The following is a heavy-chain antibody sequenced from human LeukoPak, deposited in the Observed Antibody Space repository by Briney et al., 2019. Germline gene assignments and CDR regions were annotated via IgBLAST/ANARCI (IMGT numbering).Heavy chain of an antibody. D-gene: IGHD5-24*01. J-gene: IGHJ4*02. CDR2: ISSSRRYI. Sequence: GGSLRLSCTASGFTFTYYTMTWVRQPPGKGLEWVSSISSSRRYIYYADSEKGRFTISRDNTKNSLYLQMNTLRAEDTAVYFCARDLRLEDVEMATMMDFRGQGTLVTVSS. CDR3: ARDLRLEDVEMATMMDF. CDR1: GFTFTYYT. V-gene: IGHV3-21*01.